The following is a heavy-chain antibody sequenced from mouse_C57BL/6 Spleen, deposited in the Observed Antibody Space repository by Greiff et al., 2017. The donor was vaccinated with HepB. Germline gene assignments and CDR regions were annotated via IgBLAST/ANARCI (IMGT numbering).Heavy chain of an antibody. CDR2: INPSNGGT. CDR1: GYTFTSYW. CDR3: ARREGSGGSRGDAMGY. Sequence: QVQLQQPGTELVKPGASVKLSCKASGYTFTSYWMHWVKQRPGQGLEWIGNINPSNGGTNYNEKFKSKATLTVDKSSSTAYMQLSSLTSEDSAVYYWARREGSGGSRGDAMGYWGQGTSVTVSS. V-gene: IGHV1-53*01. D-gene: IGHD1-1*01. J-gene: IGHJ4*01.